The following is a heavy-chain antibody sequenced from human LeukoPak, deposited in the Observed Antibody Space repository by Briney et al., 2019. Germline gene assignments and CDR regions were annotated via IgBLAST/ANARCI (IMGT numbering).Heavy chain of an antibody. V-gene: IGHV3-33*01. CDR3: ARLNDFWSGYLDY. CDR1: GFTFSSYG. CDR2: IWYDGSNK. J-gene: IGHJ4*02. D-gene: IGHD3-3*01. Sequence: GGSLRLSCAASGFTFSSYGMHWVRQAPGKGLEWVAVIWYDGSNKYYADSVKGRFTISRDNSKNTLYLQMNSLRAEDTAVYYCARLNDFWSGYLDYWGQGTLVTVSS.